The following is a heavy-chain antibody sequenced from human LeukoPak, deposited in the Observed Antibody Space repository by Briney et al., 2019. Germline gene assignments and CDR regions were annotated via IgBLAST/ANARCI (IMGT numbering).Heavy chain of an antibody. V-gene: IGHV3-23*01. Sequence: GGSLRLSCAASGFTFSSYAMSWVRQAPGKGLEWVSAISGSGGSTYYADSVKGRFTISRDNFKNTLYLQMNSLRAEDTAVYYCAKDRIAAALVLGLFDYWGQGTLVTVSS. J-gene: IGHJ4*02. CDR1: GFTFSSYA. CDR3: AKDRIAAALVLGLFDY. CDR2: ISGSGGST. D-gene: IGHD6-13*01.